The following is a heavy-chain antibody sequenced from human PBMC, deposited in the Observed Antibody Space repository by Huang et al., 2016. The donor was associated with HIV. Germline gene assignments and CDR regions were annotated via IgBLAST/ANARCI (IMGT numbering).Heavy chain of an antibody. J-gene: IGHJ3*02. Sequence: QVQLVQSGAEVKKPGASVKVSCKVSGYTLTELSIHWVRQAPGKGLERMGGFAPEHGETIYPQNFQGRVTMTEDTSTDTAYMELHSLRPEDTAVYYCAAGYDTYYDIWGQGTMVIASS. CDR2: FAPEHGET. CDR1: GYTLTELS. D-gene: IGHD2-21*01. CDR3: AAGYDTYYDI. V-gene: IGHV1-24*01.